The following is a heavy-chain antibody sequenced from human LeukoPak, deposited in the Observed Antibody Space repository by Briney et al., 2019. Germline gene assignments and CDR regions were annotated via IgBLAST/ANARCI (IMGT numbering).Heavy chain of an antibody. J-gene: IGHJ4*02. V-gene: IGHV3-21*01. Sequence: PGGSLRLSCAASGFTFSSYSMNWVRQAPGKGLEWVSSISGSSSYMYYADSVKGRFTIFRDNAKNSLFLQMNSLRAEDTAVYYCARDESSGTVDYWGQGTLVTVSS. CDR2: ISGSSSYM. CDR1: GFTFSSYS. D-gene: IGHD1-1*01. CDR3: ARDESSGTVDY.